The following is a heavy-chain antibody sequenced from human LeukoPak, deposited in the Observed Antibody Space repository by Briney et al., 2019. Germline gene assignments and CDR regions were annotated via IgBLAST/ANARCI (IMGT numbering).Heavy chain of an antibody. Sequence: PSETLSLTCTVSGGSISSYYWSWIRQPPGKGLEWIGYIYYSGSTNYNPSLKSRVTISVDTSKNQFSLKLSSVTAADTAVYCCARATRSWFDPWGQGTLVTVSS. J-gene: IGHJ5*02. CDR1: GGSISSYY. CDR2: IYYSGST. D-gene: IGHD4-17*01. V-gene: IGHV4-59*01. CDR3: ARATRSWFDP.